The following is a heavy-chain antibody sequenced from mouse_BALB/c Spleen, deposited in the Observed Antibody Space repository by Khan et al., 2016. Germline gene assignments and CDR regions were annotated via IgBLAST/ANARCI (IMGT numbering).Heavy chain of an antibody. CDR2: INSDSSTL. V-gene: IGHV4-1*02. CDR3: ARLYYYGWSDY. D-gene: IGHD1-1*01. Sequence: EVKLLESGGGLVQPGGSLKLSCAASGFDFSRYWMSWVRQAPGKGLEWIGEINSDSSTLNYTSSLYDKFIISSDNAKNSRYLQISRVSSENITLYYGARLYYYGWSDYWGQGTTLTVSS. CDR1: GFDFSRYW. J-gene: IGHJ2*01.